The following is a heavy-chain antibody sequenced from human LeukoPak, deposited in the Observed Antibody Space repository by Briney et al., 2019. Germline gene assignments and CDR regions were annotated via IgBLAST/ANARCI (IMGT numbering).Heavy chain of an antibody. CDR2: IIPIFGTA. CDR3: ARDLVEMAPERGAFDI. V-gene: IGHV1-69*13. J-gene: IGHJ3*02. Sequence: ASVKVSCKASGGTFSSYAISWVRQAPGQGLEWMGGIIPIFGTANYAQKFQGRVTITADESTSTAYMELSSLRSEDTAVYYCARDLVEMAPERGAFDIWGQGAMVTVSS. CDR1: GGTFSSYA. D-gene: IGHD5-24*01.